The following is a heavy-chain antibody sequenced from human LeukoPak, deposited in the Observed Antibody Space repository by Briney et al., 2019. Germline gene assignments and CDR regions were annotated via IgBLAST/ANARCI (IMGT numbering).Heavy chain of an antibody. V-gene: IGHV4-4*07. CDR2: FYTSGST. CDR3: ARTSLADY. Sequence: PSETLSLTCTVSGASISLYYWSWIRQPAGQGLEWIGRFYTSGSTSHNPSLKRRVTLSVDTSKNQFSLKLTSVTAADTAVYYCARTSLADYWGQGTLVTVSS. J-gene: IGHJ4*02. CDR1: GASISLYY.